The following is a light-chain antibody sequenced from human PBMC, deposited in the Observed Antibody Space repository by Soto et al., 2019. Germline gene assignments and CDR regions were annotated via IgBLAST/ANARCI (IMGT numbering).Light chain of an antibody. Sequence: IVMTQSPANRSLSPGERATLSCTASQSVSDNLAWYQQKPGQAPRLLIRGASTRATGIPARFSGSGSVTEFTLTITSLQSEESASYYCQQYDVWPPMWTFGQGTKVDIK. CDR1: QSVSDN. CDR3: QQYDVWPPMWT. J-gene: IGKJ1*01. V-gene: IGKV3-15*01. CDR2: GAS.